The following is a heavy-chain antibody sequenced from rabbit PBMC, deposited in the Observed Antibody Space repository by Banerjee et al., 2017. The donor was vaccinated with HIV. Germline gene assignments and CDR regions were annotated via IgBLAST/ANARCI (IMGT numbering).Heavy chain of an antibody. Sequence: QSLEESGGDLVKPGASLTLTCTASGFDFSSSYWIWWVRQAPGKGLEWIARIYGGSSGSTEYASWAKGRFTISKTSSTTVTLQMTSLTAADTATYFCARSVNGYGPRLDLWGPGTLVTVS. V-gene: IGHV1S40*01. CDR3: ARSVNGYGPRLDL. CDR2: IYGGSSGST. CDR1: GFDFSSSYW. D-gene: IGHD3-1*01. J-gene: IGHJ3*01.